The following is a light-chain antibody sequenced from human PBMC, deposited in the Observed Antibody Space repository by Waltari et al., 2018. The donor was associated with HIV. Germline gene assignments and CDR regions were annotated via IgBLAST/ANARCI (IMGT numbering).Light chain of an antibody. CDR3: QQYSNSVPLT. CDR2: EAS. V-gene: IGKV3D-20*02. J-gene: IGKJ4*01. CDR1: QTVPGNF. Sequence: VLTPSPDTLSLSPGERASLSCRASQTVPGNFLAWYQQKPGQTPRLLIYEASTRAADIPGRFSGSGSATDFTLTIARLEPEDFAVYYCQQYSNSVPLTFGGGTKVDI.